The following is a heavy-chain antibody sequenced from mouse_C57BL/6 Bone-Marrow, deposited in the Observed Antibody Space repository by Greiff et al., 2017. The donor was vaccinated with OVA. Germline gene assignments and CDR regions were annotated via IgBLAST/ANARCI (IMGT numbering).Heavy chain of an antibody. V-gene: IGHV1-76*01. J-gene: IGHJ1*03. CDR2: IYPGSGNT. CDR1: GYTFTDYY. Sequence: QVQLQQSGAELVRPGASVKLSCKASGYTFTDYYINWVKQRPGQGLEWIARIYPGSGNTYYNEKFKGKATLTAEKSSSTAYMQLSSLTSEDSAVYVCARCYYGNPHWYFDVWGTGTTVTVSS. D-gene: IGHD2-1*01. CDR3: ARCYYGNPHWYFDV.